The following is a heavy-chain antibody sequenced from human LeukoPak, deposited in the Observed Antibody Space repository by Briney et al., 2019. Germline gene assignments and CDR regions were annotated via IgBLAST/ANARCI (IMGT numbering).Heavy chain of an antibody. Sequence: GASXXVSCKASGGTFSSYAISWVRQAPGQGLEWMGGIIPIFGTANYAQKFQGRVTITTDESTSTAYMELSSLRSEDTAVYYCASEIGAYCGGDCYSVFSFAFDIWGQGTMVTVSS. CDR1: GGTFSSYA. V-gene: IGHV1-69*05. CDR2: IIPIFGTA. J-gene: IGHJ3*02. D-gene: IGHD2-21*02. CDR3: ASEIGAYCGGDCYSVFSFAFDI.